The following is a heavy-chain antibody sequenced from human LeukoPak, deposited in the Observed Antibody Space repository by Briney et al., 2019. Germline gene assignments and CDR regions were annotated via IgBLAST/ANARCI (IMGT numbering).Heavy chain of an antibody. J-gene: IGHJ1*01. CDR1: GGSVSGYY. V-gene: IGHV4-34*01. Sequence: SETLSLTRAVYGGSVSGYYWSWIRQPPGKGLEWIGEISHRGRTNYNPSLKGRVTMSVDTPKNQFALNVNSVTAADTAVYYCARDSRSSSWSSLEYFQLWGPGTLGPVSS. CDR2: ISHRGRT. CDR3: ARDSRSSSWSSLEYFQL. D-gene: IGHD6-13*01.